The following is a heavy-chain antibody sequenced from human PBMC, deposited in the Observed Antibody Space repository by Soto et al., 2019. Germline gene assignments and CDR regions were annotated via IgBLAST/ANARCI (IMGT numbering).Heavy chain of an antibody. CDR3: GRAARPYGDFDY. Sequence: QAQLVQSGAEVKKPGASVKVSCKASDYTFTSYGISWVRQAPGQGLEWMGWISAYNRNTNYAQKLQDRVTMTTDTATNTPDIDLRSLRSDDTEMYCCGRAARPYGDFDYWGQGTLVTVSS. V-gene: IGHV1-18*04. D-gene: IGHD4-17*01. CDR2: ISAYNRNT. CDR1: DYTFTSYG. J-gene: IGHJ4*02.